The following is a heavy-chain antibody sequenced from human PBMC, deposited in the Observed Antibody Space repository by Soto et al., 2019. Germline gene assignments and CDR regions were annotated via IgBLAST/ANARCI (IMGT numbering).Heavy chain of an antibody. J-gene: IGHJ6*02. CDR3: ARYISSGWYYYYYGMDV. Sequence: ASVKVSCKASGYTFTSYYMHWVRQAPGQGLEWMGIINPSGGSTSYAQKFQGRVTMTRDTSTSTVYMELSSLRSEDTAVYYCARYISSGWYYYYYGMDVWGQGTTVTVSS. CDR2: INPSGGST. D-gene: IGHD6-19*01. V-gene: IGHV1-46*01. CDR1: GYTFTSYY.